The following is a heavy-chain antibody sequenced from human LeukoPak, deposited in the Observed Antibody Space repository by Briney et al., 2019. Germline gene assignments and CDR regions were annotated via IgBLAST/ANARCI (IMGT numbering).Heavy chain of an antibody. V-gene: IGHV3-9*01. Sequence: GGSLRLSCAASGFTFDDYAMPWVRQAPGKGLEWVSGISWNSGSIGYADSVKGRFTISRDNAKNSLFLQMNSLRAEDTALYYCAKAVGYSGSREYYFDYWGQGTLVTVSS. J-gene: IGHJ4*02. CDR3: AKAVGYSGSREYYFDY. CDR1: GFTFDDYA. CDR2: ISWNSGSI. D-gene: IGHD1-26*01.